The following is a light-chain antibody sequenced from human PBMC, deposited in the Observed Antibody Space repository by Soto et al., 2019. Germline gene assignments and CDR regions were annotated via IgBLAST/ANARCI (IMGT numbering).Light chain of an antibody. CDR2: DVS. J-gene: IGLJ2*01. CDR1: NSDIGGYNY. CDR3: SSYTSSSTLYVV. V-gene: IGLV2-14*01. Sequence: QSVLTQPASVSGSPGQSITISCTGTNSDIGGYNYVSWYQQHPGKAPKLMIYDVSNRPSGVSNRFSGSKSGNTASLTISGLQAEDGADYYCSSYTSSSTLYVVFGGGTKLTVL.